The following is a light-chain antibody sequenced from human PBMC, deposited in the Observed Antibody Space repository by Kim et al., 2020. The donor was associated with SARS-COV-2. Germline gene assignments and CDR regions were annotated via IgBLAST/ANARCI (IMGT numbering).Light chain of an antibody. CDR2: AAS. Sequence: ASVGDRVTITCRASQSISNYLNWYQQKPGKAPKLLIYAASSLQSGVPSRFSGSGSGTDFTLTISSLQPEDFATYYCQQSYSTPFTFGPGTKVDIK. CDR3: QQSYSTPFT. J-gene: IGKJ3*01. CDR1: QSISNY. V-gene: IGKV1-39*01.